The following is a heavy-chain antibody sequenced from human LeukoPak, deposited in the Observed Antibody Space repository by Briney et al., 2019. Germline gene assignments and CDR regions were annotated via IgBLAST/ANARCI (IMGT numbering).Heavy chain of an antibody. CDR2: ISYDGSNK. J-gene: IGHJ4*02. V-gene: IGHV3-30*03. D-gene: IGHD5-18*01. CDR3: ARSAIPLYSYGLHFDY. CDR1: GFTFSSYG. Sequence: PGGSLRLSCAASGFTFSSYGMHWVRQAPGKGLEWVAVISYDGSNKYYADSVKGRFTISRDNSKNTLYLQMNSLRAEDTAVYYCARSAIPLYSYGLHFDYWGQGTLVTVSS.